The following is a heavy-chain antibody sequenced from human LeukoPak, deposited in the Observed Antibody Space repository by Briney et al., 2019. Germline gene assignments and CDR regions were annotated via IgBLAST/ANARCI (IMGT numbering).Heavy chain of an antibody. V-gene: IGHV1-18*01. CDR3: ARDRRRDLTGYYRGAFDI. D-gene: IGHD3-9*01. J-gene: IGHJ3*02. CDR1: GYTFTSYG. CDR2: ISAYNGNT. Sequence: GASVKVSCKASGYTFTSYGISWVRQAPGQGLEWMGWISAYNGNTNYAQKLQGRVTKTTDTSTSTAYMELRSLRSDDTAVYYCARDRRRDLTGYYRGAFDIWGQGTMVTVSS.